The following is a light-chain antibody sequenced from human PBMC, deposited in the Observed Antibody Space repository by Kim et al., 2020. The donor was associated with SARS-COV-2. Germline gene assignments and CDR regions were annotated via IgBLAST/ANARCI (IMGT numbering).Light chain of an antibody. CDR3: QQFNISPLT. J-gene: IGKJ4*01. CDR2: DAS. CDR1: QGISSG. V-gene: IGKV1-13*02. Sequence: AIQLTQSPSSLSASVGDRVTISCRASQGISSGLAWYQQKPGKTPKLLIYDASTLQSGVPLRFSGSGSGTDFTLTISSLQPEDFATYHCQQFNISPLTFGGGTKLEIK.